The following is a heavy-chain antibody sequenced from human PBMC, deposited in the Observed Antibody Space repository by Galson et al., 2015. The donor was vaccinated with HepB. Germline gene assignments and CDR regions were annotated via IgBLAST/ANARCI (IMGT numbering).Heavy chain of an antibody. CDR3: ARDALYDFWSGYYVPYYYYGMDV. Sequence: SVKVSCKASGGTFSSYAISWVRQAPGQGLEWMGGIIPIFGTANYAQKFQGRVTITADESTSTAYMELSSLRSEDTAVYYCARDALYDFWSGYYVPYYYYGMDVWGQGTTVTVSS. J-gene: IGHJ6*02. CDR2: IIPIFGTA. CDR1: GGTFSSYA. V-gene: IGHV1-69*13. D-gene: IGHD3-3*01.